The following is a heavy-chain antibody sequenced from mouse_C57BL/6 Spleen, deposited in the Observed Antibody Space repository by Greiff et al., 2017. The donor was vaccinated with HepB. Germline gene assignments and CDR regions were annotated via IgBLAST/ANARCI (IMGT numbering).Heavy chain of an antibody. V-gene: IGHV5-4*01. J-gene: IGHJ2*01. CDR1: GFTFSSYA. CDR2: ISDGGSYT. D-gene: IGHD2-3*01. Sequence: EVQLVESGGGLVKPGGSLKLSCAASGFTFSSYAMSWVRQTPEKRLEWVATISDGGSYTYYPDNVKGRFTISRDNAKNNLYLQMGHLKSEDTAMYYCAREYDGYAYDYWGQGTTLTVSS. CDR3: AREYDGYAYDY.